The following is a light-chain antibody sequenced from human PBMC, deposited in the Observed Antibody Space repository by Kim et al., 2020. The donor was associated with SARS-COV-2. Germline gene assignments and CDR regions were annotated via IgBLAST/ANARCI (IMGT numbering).Light chain of an antibody. CDR2: YKSDSDN. Sequence: LTCTVRSGINVGPYTIYWYQQKPGSPPQYLLRYKSDSDNQQGSGVPSRFSGSKDVSANAGILLISGLQSEDEADYYCMIWHSSAWVFGGGTQLTVL. V-gene: IGLV5-45*02. J-gene: IGLJ3*02. CDR1: SGINVGPYT. CDR3: MIWHSSAWV.